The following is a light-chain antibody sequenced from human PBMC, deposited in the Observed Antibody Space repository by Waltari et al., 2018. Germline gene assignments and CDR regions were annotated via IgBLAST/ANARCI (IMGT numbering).Light chain of an antibody. CDR2: DAS. Sequence: EIVLTQSPATLSLSPGERATLSCRPSQSVRSYLAWYQQKPGQAPRLLIYDASNRASGIPARFSGSGSGTDFTLSISSLEPEDLAVYYCHQGYSWPFTFGGGTKVQIK. V-gene: IGKV3-11*01. CDR3: HQGYSWPFT. J-gene: IGKJ4*01. CDR1: QSVRSY.